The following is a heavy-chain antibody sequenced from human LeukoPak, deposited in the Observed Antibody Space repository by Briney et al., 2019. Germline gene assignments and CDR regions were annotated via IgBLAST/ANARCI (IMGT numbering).Heavy chain of an antibody. CDR1: GFTLSFYW. CDR2: IKQDGSEK. J-gene: IGHJ6*04. CDR3: ARDPPAYYDILTGYYYRMKVDV. Sequence: GGSLRLSCEVSGFTLSFYWMSWVRQAPGKGLEWVANIKQDGSEKYYVDSVKGRFTISRDNAKNSLYLQMNSLRAEDTAVYYCARDPPAYYDILTGYYYRMKVDVWGKGTTVTVSS. V-gene: IGHV3-7*01. D-gene: IGHD3-9*01.